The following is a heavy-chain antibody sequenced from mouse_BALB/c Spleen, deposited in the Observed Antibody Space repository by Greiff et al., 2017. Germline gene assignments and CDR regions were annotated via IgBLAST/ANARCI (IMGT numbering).Heavy chain of an antibody. CDR3: ATDDGNYGGCAY. CDR1: GYSITSGYY. CDR2: ISYDGSN. D-gene: IGHD2-1*01. J-gene: IGHJ3*01. V-gene: IGHV3-6*02. Sequence: EVQLQESGPGLVKPSQSLSLTCSVTGYSITSGYYWNWIRQFPGNKPEWMGYISYDGSNNYNPSLKNRISITRDTSKNQFFLKLNSVTTEDTATYYCATDDGNYGGCAYWGQGTLVTVSA.